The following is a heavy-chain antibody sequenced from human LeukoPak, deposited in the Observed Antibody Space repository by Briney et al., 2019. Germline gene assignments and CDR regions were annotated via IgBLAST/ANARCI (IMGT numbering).Heavy chain of an antibody. CDR2: ISGSGGST. CDR1: GFTFSTYA. D-gene: IGHD3-10*01. V-gene: IGHV3-23*01. Sequence: GGSLRLSCAASGFTFSTYAMSWVRLAPGKGLEWVSGISGSGGSTYYADSVKGRFTSSRDNSNNTLYVQMNSLRVEDTGVYYCAKSGGLSGSGRLAMDVWGQGTTVTVSS. J-gene: IGHJ6*02. CDR3: AKSGGLSGSGRLAMDV.